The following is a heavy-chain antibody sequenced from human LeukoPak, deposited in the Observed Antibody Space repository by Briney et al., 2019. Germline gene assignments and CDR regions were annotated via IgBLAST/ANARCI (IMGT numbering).Heavy chain of an antibody. CDR3: ARGTLGAAAGIDY. D-gene: IGHD6-13*01. CDR1: GGSISSYY. J-gene: IGHJ4*02. Sequence: SETLSLTCTVSGGSISSYYWSWIRQPPGKGLEWIGYIYYSGRTNYNPSLKSRVTISVDTSKNQFSLKLSSVTAADTAVYYCARGTLGAAAGIDYWGQGTLVTVSS. V-gene: IGHV4-59*01. CDR2: IYYSGRT.